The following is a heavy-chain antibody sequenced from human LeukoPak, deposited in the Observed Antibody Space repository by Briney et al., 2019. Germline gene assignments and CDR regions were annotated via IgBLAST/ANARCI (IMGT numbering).Heavy chain of an antibody. CDR3: ARDGKATNDY. CDR2: TSGNGGTT. Sequence: GGSLRLPCAASGFTFSNYAMQWVRQAPEKRLEYVSGTSGNGGTTYYANSVKGRFTMSRDNSRNTLYLQMGSLRPEDTAVYYCARDGKATNDYWGQGTLVTVSS. D-gene: IGHD5-24*01. V-gene: IGHV3-64*01. J-gene: IGHJ4*02. CDR1: GFTFSNYA.